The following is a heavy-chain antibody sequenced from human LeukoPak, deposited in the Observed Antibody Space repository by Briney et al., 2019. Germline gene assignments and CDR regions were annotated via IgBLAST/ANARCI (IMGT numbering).Heavy chain of an antibody. J-gene: IGHJ4*02. CDR3: VSVNYGSGSYYSDY. CDR1: GITFRNYG. V-gene: IGHV3-33*03. Sequence: PGGSLRLSCAASGITFRNYGMHWVRQAPGKGLEWVAVIWYDGSKKYYADSVKGRFTISRDNSRNTLYLQMNSLRAEDTAVYYCVSVNYGSGSYYSDYWGQGTPVTVSS. CDR2: IWYDGSKK. D-gene: IGHD3-10*01.